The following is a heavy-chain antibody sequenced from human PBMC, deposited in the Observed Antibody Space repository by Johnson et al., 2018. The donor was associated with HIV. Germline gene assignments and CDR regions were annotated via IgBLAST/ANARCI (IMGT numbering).Heavy chain of an antibody. Sequence: VQLVESGGGLVQPGGSLRLSCAASGFTFSSYAMSWVRQAPGKGLEWVSAISGSGGSTYYADSVKGRFTISRDNSKNSLYLQMNSLRAEDTAVYYCARGRGYYYDSGPDAFDIWGQGTMVTVSS. D-gene: IGHD3-22*01. CDR2: ISGSGGST. V-gene: IGHV3-23*04. J-gene: IGHJ3*02. CDR1: GFTFSSYA. CDR3: ARGRGYYYDSGPDAFDI.